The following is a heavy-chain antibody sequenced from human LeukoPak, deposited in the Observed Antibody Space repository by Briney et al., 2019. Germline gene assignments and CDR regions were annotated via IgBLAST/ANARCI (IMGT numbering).Heavy chain of an antibody. V-gene: IGHV1-18*01. CDR3: ARGYGDPNFDY. Sequence: ASVKVSCKTSGYSENFYGITWVRQVAGQGLEWMGWISAQHGQTEYAPNSQDRVTMTTDTYTNTAYMELRSLRSDDTAVYYCARGYGDPNFDYWGQGTLVTVSS. CDR1: GYSENFYG. D-gene: IGHD4-17*01. CDR2: ISAQHGQT. J-gene: IGHJ4*02.